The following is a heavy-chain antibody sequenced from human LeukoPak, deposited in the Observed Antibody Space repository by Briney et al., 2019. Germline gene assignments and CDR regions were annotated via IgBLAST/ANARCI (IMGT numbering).Heavy chain of an antibody. J-gene: IGHJ6*03. CDR3: ARDRPSIAARPLPYYFYYYMDV. CDR2: ISAYTGNT. D-gene: IGHD6-6*01. Sequence: ASVKVSCKASGYTFTSYGISWVRQAPGQGLEWMGWISAYTGNTNYAQKLQGRVTMTTDTSTSTAYMELRSLRSDNTAVYYCARDRPSIAARPLPYYFYYYMDVWGKGTTVTVSS. V-gene: IGHV1-18*01. CDR1: GYTFTSYG.